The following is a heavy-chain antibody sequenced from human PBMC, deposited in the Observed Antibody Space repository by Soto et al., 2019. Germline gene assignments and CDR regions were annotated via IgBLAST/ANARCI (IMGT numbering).Heavy chain of an antibody. D-gene: IGHD3-3*01. V-gene: IGHV3-33*01. CDR3: ARDQSSNSDFWSRTFDL. CDR2: IWYDGSNK. Sequence: QVQLVESGGGVVQPGRSLRLSCAASGFTFSTYGMHWVRQAPGKGMEWVAVIWYDGSNKYHADSANGRFTISRDNSKNTLYLEMNSLRAEDTAVYYCARDQSSNSDFWSRTFDLWGQGTLVTVSS. J-gene: IGHJ4*02. CDR1: GFTFSTYG.